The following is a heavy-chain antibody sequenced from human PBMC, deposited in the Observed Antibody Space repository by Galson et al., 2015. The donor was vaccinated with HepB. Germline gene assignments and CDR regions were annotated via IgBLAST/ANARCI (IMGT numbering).Heavy chain of an antibody. V-gene: IGHV4-34*01. D-gene: IGHD3-9*01. Sequence: CAVYGGSFSGYYWSWIRQPPGKGLEWIGEINHSGSTNYNPSLKSRVTISVDTSKNQFSLKLSSLTAADTAVYYCARRRDILTGYYIRGYYYYYGMDVWGQGTTVTVSS. CDR2: INHSGST. CDR1: GGSFSGYY. J-gene: IGHJ6*02. CDR3: ARRRDILTGYYIRGYYYYYGMDV.